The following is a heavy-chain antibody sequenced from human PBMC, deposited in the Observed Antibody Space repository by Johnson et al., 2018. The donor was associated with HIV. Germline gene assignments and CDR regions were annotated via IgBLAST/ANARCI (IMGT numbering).Heavy chain of an antibody. CDR2: ISNSGTTI. CDR3: ARKGSSGFGGIDAFDI. D-gene: IGHD3-22*01. Sequence: QVQLVESGGGVVWPGGSLRLSCAASGFTLDEYDMSWVRQVPGKGLEWVSYISNSGTTIYYAASVKGRFTISGDNAKKSLYLQMNSLRVEDTAVYYCARKGSSGFGGIDAFDIWGQGTMVTVSS. V-gene: IGHV3-11*04. J-gene: IGHJ3*02. CDR1: GFTLDEYD.